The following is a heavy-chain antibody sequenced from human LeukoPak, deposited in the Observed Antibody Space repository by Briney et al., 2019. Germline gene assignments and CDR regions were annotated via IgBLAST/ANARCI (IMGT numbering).Heavy chain of an antibody. D-gene: IGHD3-10*01. CDR3: MGSNYFTY. CDR1: GFSFSNYW. CDR2: MNQDGRTT. J-gene: IGHJ4*02. V-gene: IGHV3-7*01. Sequence: GGSLRLSCAASGFSFSNYWMSWVRQAPGKGLEWVANMNQDGRTTYYVDSVRGRFIISRDSAKHSLFLQMNSLRAEDTAVYYCMGSNYFTYWGQGTLVTVSS.